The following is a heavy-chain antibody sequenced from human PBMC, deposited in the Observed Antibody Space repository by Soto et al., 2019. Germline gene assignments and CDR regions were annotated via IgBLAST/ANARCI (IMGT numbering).Heavy chain of an antibody. D-gene: IGHD3-22*01. CDR1: GASVSHGY. Sequence: QMQLQASGPGLVKPSETLSLTCNVSGASVSHGYWSWIRQPPGKGLEWIGFMYFGGSFNYNPSLPSRATISVETSKNQFSMKLTFVTASDTAVYYCARSYYDSTGFAVDPWGQGTLVTVSS. V-gene: IGHV4-59*02. CDR3: ARSYYDSTGFAVDP. J-gene: IGHJ5*02. CDR2: MYFGGSF.